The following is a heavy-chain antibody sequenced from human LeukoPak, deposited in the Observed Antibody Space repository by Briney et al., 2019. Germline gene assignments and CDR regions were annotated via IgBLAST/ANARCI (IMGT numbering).Heavy chain of an antibody. CDR1: EFTVSSNY. D-gene: IGHD2-2*03. J-gene: IGHJ6*02. V-gene: IGHV3-53*01. Sequence: GGSLRLSCAASEFTVSSNYMSWVRQAPGKGLEWVSLIYSAGSTYYADSVKGRFTISRHNSRNTLYLQMNSLRAEDTAVYYCARVPMDRDYYYYYGMDVWGQGTTVTVSS. CDR2: IYSAGST. CDR3: ARVPMDRDYYYYYGMDV.